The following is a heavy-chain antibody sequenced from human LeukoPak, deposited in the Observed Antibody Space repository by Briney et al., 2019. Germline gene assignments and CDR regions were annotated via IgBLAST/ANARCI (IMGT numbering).Heavy chain of an antibody. CDR1: GFTFSSYG. CDR2: IRYDGSNK. V-gene: IGHV3-30*02. Sequence: GGSLRLSCAASGFTFSSYGMHWVRQAPGKGLEWVAFIRYDGSNKYYADSVKGRFTISRDNSKNTLYLQMNSLRAEDTAVYYCAKEGGYCSSTSCYRAAYFQHWGQGTLVTVSS. D-gene: IGHD2-2*01. CDR3: AKEGGYCSSTSCYRAAYFQH. J-gene: IGHJ1*01.